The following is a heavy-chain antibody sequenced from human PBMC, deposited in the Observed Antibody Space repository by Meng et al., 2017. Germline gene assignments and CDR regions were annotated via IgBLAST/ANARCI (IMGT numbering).Heavy chain of an antibody. D-gene: IGHD2-15*01. V-gene: IGHV4-61*01. CDR3: ARAPRYCSGGSCYHDAFDI. CDR2: IYYSGST. Sequence: GSLRLSCTVSGGSVSSGSYYWSWIRQPPGKGLEWIGYIYYSGSTNYNPSLKSRVTISVDTSKNQFSLKLSSVTAADTAVYYRARAPRYCSGGSCYHDAFDIWGQGTMVTVSS. CDR1: GGSVSSGSYY. J-gene: IGHJ3*02.